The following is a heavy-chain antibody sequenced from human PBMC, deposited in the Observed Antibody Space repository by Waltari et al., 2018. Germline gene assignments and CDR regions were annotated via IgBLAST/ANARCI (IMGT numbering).Heavy chain of an antibody. D-gene: IGHD5-12*01. CDR2: IRSKAYGGTT. J-gene: IGHJ4*02. CDR3: TRDANRDGYNLYY. CDR1: GFTFGDYA. V-gene: IGHV3-49*04. Sequence: EVQLVESGGGLVQPGRSLRLSCTASGFTFGDYAMSWVRQAPGKGLEGVGFIRSKAYGGTTEDAASVKGRFTISREDAKSIAYLQMNSRKTEYTAVYYCTRDANRDGYNLYYWGQGTLVTVSS.